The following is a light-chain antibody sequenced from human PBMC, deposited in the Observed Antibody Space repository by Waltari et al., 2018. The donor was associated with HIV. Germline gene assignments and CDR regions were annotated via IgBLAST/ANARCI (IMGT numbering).Light chain of an antibody. V-gene: IGLV1-47*01. CDR3: AAWDDSLSGWV. CDR1: SSTIGTYY. J-gene: IGLJ3*02. Sequence: QSVLTQPPSASATPGQRVTISCSGSSSTIGTYYVYWYQQLPGTAPKLLIYRNNQRPSGVPDRFSGSRSGTSASLAISGLRFEDEADYYCAAWDDSLSGWVFGGGTKLTVL. CDR2: RNN.